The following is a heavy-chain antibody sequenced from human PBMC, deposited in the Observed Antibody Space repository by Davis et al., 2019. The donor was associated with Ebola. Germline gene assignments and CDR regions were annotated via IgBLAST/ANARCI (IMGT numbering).Heavy chain of an antibody. CDR3: ARDLIVGATDY. CDR2: ISAYNGNT. D-gene: IGHD1-26*01. J-gene: IGHJ4*02. CDR1: GGTFSSHG. Sequence: ASVKVSCKAAGGTFSSHGISWVRQAPGQGLEWMGWISAYNGNTNYAQKLQGRVTMTTDTSTSTAYMELRSLRSDDTAVYYCARDLIVGATDYWGQGTLVTVSS. V-gene: IGHV1-18*01.